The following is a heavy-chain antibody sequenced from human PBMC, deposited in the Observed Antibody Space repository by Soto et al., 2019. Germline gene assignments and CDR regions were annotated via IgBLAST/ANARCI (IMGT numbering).Heavy chain of an antibody. J-gene: IGHJ6*03. Sequence: QVQLQESGPGLVKPSETLSLTCAVSGASMNTYYWSWIRQPPGKGLEWIGYFYYSGLTNYNPSLKSRVTISLDTSKNQFSLKLSSVTAADTAVYFCARGNTHGYYYTDVWGRGTTVTVSS. V-gene: IGHV4-59*08. CDR2: FYYSGLT. CDR1: GASMNTYY. CDR3: ARGNTHGYYYTDV. D-gene: IGHD3-22*01.